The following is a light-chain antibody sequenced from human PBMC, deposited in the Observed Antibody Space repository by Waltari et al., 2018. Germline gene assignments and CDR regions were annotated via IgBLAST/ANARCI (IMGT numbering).Light chain of an antibody. CDR3: CSYAGLGIYV. CDR1: SSDVGSYNL. CDR2: EVT. Sequence: QSGLTQPASVSGSPGQSITLSCTGPSSDVGSYNLVSWYQQYPGKAPKLMVYEVTKRTSGVSDRFSGSKSGNTASLTISGLQSEDEADYYCCSYAGLGIYVFGTGTKVTVL. J-gene: IGLJ1*01. V-gene: IGLV2-23*02.